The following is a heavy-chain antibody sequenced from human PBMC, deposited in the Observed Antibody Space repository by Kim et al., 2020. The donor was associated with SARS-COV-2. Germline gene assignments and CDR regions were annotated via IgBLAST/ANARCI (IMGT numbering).Heavy chain of an antibody. CDR3: ARERRHYGLGNKDY. D-gene: IGHD3-10*01. CDR2: ISSSGSYT. Sequence: GGSLRLSCAASGFSFSDYYMSWIRQAPGKGLEWVSYISSSGSYTNYADSVKGRFTISRDNAENSLSLQMNSLRAEDTGVYYCARERRHYGLGNKDYWGQGTLVTVSS. CDR1: GFSFSDYY. V-gene: IGHV3-11*05. J-gene: IGHJ4*02.